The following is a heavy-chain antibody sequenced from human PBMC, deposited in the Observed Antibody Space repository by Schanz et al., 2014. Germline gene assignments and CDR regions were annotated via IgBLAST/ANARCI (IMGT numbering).Heavy chain of an antibody. CDR3: AKDPSHGDYDYYFDY. Sequence: EVRLVESGGGLVQPGGSLRLSCEASGFDFNSYSMNWVRQAPGKGLEWVSSISSSSSYIYYADSVKGRFTISRDNAKNSLYLQMNSLRAEDTAVYYCAKDPSHGDYDYYFDYWGQGTLVTVSS. J-gene: IGHJ4*02. CDR1: GFDFNSYS. D-gene: IGHD3-22*01. V-gene: IGHV3-21*02. CDR2: ISSSSSYI.